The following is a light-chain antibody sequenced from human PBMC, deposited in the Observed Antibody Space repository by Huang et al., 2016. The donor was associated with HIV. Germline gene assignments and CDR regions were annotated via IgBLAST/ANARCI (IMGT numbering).Light chain of an antibody. J-gene: IGKJ1*01. CDR1: QSVSNN. CDR3: QQYNTWPRT. Sequence: EIVVTQSPATLSVSPGERATRSCRASQSVSNNLAWYQPKPGQAPRLLIDGASTRATGVPAGVSGSGSGTEFTLTISSLQSEDFAVYYCQQYNTWPRTFGQGTKVEIK. CDR2: GAS. V-gene: IGKV3-15*01.